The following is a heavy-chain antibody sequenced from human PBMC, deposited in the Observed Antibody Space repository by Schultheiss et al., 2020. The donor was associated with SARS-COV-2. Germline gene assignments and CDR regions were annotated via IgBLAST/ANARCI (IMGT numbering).Heavy chain of an antibody. V-gene: IGHV4-38-2*02. CDR3: AGTQITHFGVLLIAFDL. CDR1: GYSISSGYY. J-gene: IGHJ3*01. Sequence: SETLSLTCTVSGYSISSGYYWGWIRQPPGKGLEWIGSIYHSGSTYYNPSLKSRVTISVDTSKNQFSLQLSSVTPEDTAVYYCAGTQITHFGVLLIAFDLWGQGTMVTVSS. D-gene: IGHD3-3*01. CDR2: IYHSGST.